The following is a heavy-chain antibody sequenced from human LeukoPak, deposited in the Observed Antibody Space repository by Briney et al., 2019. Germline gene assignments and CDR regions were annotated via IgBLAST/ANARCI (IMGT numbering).Heavy chain of an antibody. V-gene: IGHV4-4*07. D-gene: IGHD3-10*01. CDR2: IYTSGST. J-gene: IGHJ4*02. CDR3: ARVKTPNYGSGSYYVSNYYFDY. Sequence: SETLSLTCTVSGGSISSYYWSWIRQPAGKGLEWIGRIYTSGSTNYNPSLKSRVTISVDTSKNQFSLKLSSVTAADTAVYYCARVKTPNYGSGSYYVSNYYFDYWGQGTLVTVSS. CDR1: GGSISSYY.